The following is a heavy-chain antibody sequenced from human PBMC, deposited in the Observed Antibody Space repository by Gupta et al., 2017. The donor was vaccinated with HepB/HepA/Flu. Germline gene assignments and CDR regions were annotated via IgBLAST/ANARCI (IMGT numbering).Heavy chain of an antibody. CDR3: ATDPDAQYYYHTSGYHDY. V-gene: IGHV3-23*01. CDR1: GFMFDTCG. Sequence: LESGGDLVQPGGSRRLSCAASGFMFDTCGLYWVRQAPGKGLEWVSSISASGATIYYAESAKGRFLISRDNSENTLYLQMNSLRAEDTAVYFCATDPDAQYYYHTSGYHDYWGQGTLVTVSS. CDR2: ISASGATI. D-gene: IGHD3-22*01. J-gene: IGHJ4*02.